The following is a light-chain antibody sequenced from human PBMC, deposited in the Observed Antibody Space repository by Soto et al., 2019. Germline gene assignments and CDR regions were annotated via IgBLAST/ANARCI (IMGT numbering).Light chain of an antibody. CDR2: LGS. J-gene: IGKJ1*01. Sequence: DIVMTQSPLSLSVTPGEPASISCRSSQSLLHTSGDNYLDWYLQRPGQSPRLLIYLGSKRASGVSDRFSGSGSGTRFTLRISRVEAEDVGFYYCMQAQQIPRTFGQGTKVEIK. V-gene: IGKV2-28*01. CDR1: QSLLHTSGDNY. CDR3: MQAQQIPRT.